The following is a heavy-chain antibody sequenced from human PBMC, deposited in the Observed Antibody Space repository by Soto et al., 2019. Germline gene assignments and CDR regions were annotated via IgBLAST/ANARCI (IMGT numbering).Heavy chain of an antibody. J-gene: IGHJ3*02. D-gene: IGHD2-15*01. CDR1: GFTVSSHA. V-gene: IGHV3-23*01. CDR3: APHVSCSGGSCQYDAFAI. CDR2: VTADGGT. Sequence: EVQVLESGGGLVQPGGSLRLSCEGSGFTVSSHAMTWIRQAPGKGPEWVSTVTADGGTYYADSVKGRFAMSRDTSANTLYLQMNSLGADDTAAYYCAPHVSCSGGSCQYDAFAIRGQGTMVTVSS.